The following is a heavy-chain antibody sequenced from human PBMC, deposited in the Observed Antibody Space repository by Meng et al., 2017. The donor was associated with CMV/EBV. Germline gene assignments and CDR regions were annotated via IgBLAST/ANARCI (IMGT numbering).Heavy chain of an antibody. CDR1: GGSFSGYY. V-gene: IGHV4-34*01. Sequence: QAPRPPWGAGLLKPSETLSLTCAVYGGSFSGYYWSWIRQPPGKGLEWIGEINHSGSTNYNPSLKSRVTISVDTSKNQFSLKLSSVTAADTAVYYCARESMVRGEDWGQGTLVTVSS. J-gene: IGHJ4*02. CDR2: INHSGST. D-gene: IGHD3-10*01. CDR3: ARESMVRGED.